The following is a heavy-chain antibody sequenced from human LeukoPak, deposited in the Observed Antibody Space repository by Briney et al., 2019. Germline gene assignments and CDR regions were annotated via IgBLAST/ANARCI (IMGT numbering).Heavy chain of an antibody. CDR3: AAMIGYFDY. J-gene: IGHJ4*02. CDR1: RDSISSGVYS. Sequence: PSETLSLTCAVSRDSISSGVYSWSWIRQPPGKRLEWIGYIFSSGSAYYNPSLKSRVIMFVDTSKNQFSLRLSSVTAADTAVYYCAAMIGYFDYWGQGALVTVSS. D-gene: IGHD3-22*01. CDR2: IFSSGSA. V-gene: IGHV4-30-4*07.